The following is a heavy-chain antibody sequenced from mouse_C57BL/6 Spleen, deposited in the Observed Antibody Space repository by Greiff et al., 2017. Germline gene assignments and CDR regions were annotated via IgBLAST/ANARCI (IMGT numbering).Heavy chain of an antibody. CDR3: TRSGDGYYGGFDY. V-gene: IGHV1-5*01. CDR2: IYPGNSDT. Sequence: VQLKESGTVLARPGASVKMSCKTSGYTFTSYWMHWVKQRPGQGLEWIGAIYPGNSDTSYNQKFKGKAKLTADTSASTAYMELSSLTNEDSAVYYCTRSGDGYYGGFDYWGQGTTLTVSS. J-gene: IGHJ2*01. CDR1: GYTFTSYW. D-gene: IGHD2-3*01.